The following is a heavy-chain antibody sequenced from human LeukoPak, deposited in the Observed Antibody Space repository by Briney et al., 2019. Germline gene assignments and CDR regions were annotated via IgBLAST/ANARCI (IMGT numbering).Heavy chain of an antibody. CDR2: ISYIGTT. D-gene: IGHD3-16*01. Sequence: SETLPLTCAVSDDSFSGHYWTWIRQPPGKGLEWIGYISYIGTTNYNPSLKSRVTISIDTSKNQVSLKLSSVTAADTAVYYCARHSPGGARKAFDIWGQGTMVTVSS. CDR3: ARHSPGGARKAFDI. CDR1: DDSFSGHY. J-gene: IGHJ3*02. V-gene: IGHV4-59*08.